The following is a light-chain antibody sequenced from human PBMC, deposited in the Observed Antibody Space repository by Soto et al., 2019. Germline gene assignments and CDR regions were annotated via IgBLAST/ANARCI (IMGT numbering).Light chain of an antibody. CDR1: QSVSSY. V-gene: IGKV3-11*01. J-gene: IGKJ5*01. CDR2: DAS. Sequence: EIMLTQSPATLSLSPGERATXXXXXSQSVSSYLAWYQQKPGQAPRLLIYDASNRATGIPARFSGSGSGTDFTLTISSLEPEDFAVYYCQQRSNWPPITFGQGTRLEI. CDR3: QQRSNWPPIT.